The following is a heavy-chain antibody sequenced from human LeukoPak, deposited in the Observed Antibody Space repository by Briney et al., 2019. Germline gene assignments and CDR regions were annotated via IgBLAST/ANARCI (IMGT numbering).Heavy chain of an antibody. Sequence: WARRAPGKGLEWIGSIYYSGNTDYTPSLKSRVTISVDTSKNQFSLKLSSVTAADTAVYYCARGFDILTGSLLLEDAFDIWGQGTMVTVSS. CDR2: IYYSGNT. J-gene: IGHJ3*02. CDR3: ARGFDILTGSLLLEDAFDI. D-gene: IGHD3-9*01. V-gene: IGHV4-39*07.